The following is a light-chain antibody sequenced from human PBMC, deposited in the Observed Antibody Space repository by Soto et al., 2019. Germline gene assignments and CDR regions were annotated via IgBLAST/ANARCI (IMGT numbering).Light chain of an antibody. Sequence: QSVLTQPPSASGTPGQRVTISCSGSSSXXGSNTVNXYXXXXXXXXKLLMYSNHQRPSGVPDRFSGSKSGTSASLAINGLQSEDEADYYCATWDDSLNALYVFGTGTKVTVL. CDR2: SNH. CDR1: SSXXGSNT. V-gene: IGLV1-44*01. CDR3: ATWDDSLNALYV. J-gene: IGLJ1*01.